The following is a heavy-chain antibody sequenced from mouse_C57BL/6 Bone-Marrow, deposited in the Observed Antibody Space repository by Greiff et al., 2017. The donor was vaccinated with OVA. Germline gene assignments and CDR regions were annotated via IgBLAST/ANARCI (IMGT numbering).Heavy chain of an antibody. V-gene: IGHV2-3*01. CDR1: GFSLTSYG. CDR3: AKGGGCSSFDD. D-gene: IGHD1-1*01. Sequence: QVQLQQSGPGLVAPSQSLSITCTVSGFSLTSYGVSWVRQPPGKGLEWLGVIWGDGSTNYHSDLISRLSISKDNSKSQWFIKLNERQTDDTATYCCAKGGGCSSFDDWGQGTTLTVSS. J-gene: IGHJ2*01. CDR2: IWGDGST.